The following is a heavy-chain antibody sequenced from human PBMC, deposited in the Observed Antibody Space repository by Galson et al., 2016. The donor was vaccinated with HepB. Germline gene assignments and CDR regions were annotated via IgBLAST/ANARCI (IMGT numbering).Heavy chain of an antibody. CDR3: ASEKDSSSWYNFDY. Sequence: SLRLSCAASGFTFSSYGMHWVRQAPGKGLEWVAVIWYDGSNKYYADSVKGRFTISRDNSKNTLFLQMNSLRAEDTAVYYCASEKDSSSWYNFDYWGQGTLVTVSS. CDR2: IWYDGSNK. CDR1: GFTFSSYG. V-gene: IGHV3-33*01. J-gene: IGHJ4*02. D-gene: IGHD6-13*01.